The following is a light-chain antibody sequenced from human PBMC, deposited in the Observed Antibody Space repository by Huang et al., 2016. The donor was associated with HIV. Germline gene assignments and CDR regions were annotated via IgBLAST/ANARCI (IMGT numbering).Light chain of an antibody. CDR2: GAS. V-gene: IGKV3-20*01. Sequence: EIVLTQSPGTLSLSPGERATLSCRANQTVTRRSLAWYQQRPGQSPRLLISGASSRATGITYRFSGSESGTDFALTISGLEPEDFVIYYCHQYGRSPPTFGRGTKLEIK. CDR3: HQYGRSPPT. CDR1: QTVTRRS. J-gene: IGKJ2*01.